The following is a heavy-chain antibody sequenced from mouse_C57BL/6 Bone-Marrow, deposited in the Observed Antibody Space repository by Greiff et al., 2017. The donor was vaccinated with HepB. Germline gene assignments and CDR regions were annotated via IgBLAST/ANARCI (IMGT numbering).Heavy chain of an antibody. CDR1: GYAFTNYL. Sequence: QVQLQQSGAELVRPGTSVKVSCKASGYAFTNYLIEWVKQRPGQGLEWIGVINPGSGGTNYNEKFKGKATLTADKSSSTAYMQLSSLTSEDSAVYVCARAENIYYYGSRSFAYWGQGTLVTVSA. V-gene: IGHV1-54*01. CDR2: INPGSGGT. J-gene: IGHJ3*01. D-gene: IGHD1-1*01. CDR3: ARAENIYYYGSRSFAY.